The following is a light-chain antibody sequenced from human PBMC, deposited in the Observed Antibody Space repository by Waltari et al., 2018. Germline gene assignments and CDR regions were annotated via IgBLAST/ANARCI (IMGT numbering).Light chain of an antibody. CDR2: LIS. CDR1: QSLLHSSGNTF. V-gene: IGKV2-28*01. Sequence: DIVMTQSPLSLSVTPGEPASISCRSSQSLLHSSGNTFLDWYLQKPGQSPQLLIYLISNRASGVPDRFSGSESGTDFTLKISSVEAEDVGVYFCMQARQTPWTFGQGTKVEIK. CDR3: MQARQTPWT. J-gene: IGKJ1*01.